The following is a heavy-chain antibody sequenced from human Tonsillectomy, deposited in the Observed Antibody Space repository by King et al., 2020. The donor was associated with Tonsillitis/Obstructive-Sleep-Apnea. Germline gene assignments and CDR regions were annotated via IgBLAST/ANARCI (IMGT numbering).Heavy chain of an antibody. J-gene: IGHJ6*03. Sequence: VQLVQSGGGVVQPGRSLRLSCAASGFTFRAFVMHWVRQAPGKGLEWGAVISYERTYKNYADSVKGRFTISRDNSKNTLYLQMNSLNSEDTAVFYCAKDGKGSRGTPAVSPSYLDVWGKGTTVTVS. V-gene: IGHV3-30*18. CDR2: ISYERTYK. CDR3: AKDGKGSRGTPAVSPSYLDV. CDR1: GFTFRAFV. D-gene: IGHD4-23*01.